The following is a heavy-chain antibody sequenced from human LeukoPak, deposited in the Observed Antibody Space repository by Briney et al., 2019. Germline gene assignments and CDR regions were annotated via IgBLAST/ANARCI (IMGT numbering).Heavy chain of an antibody. CDR1: GYTFTDYY. V-gene: IGHV1-2*02. D-gene: IGHD6-13*01. CDR2: INPNSGGT. J-gene: IGHJ4*02. Sequence: ASVKVSCKASGYTFTDYYMHWVRPAAGQGLEWMGWINPNSGGTNYAQKCQGRVAMKRDTSISTAYMDLSGLRSDDTAVYYCARVQSIAAAGVSEFDYWGQGTLVTVSS. CDR3: ARVQSIAAAGVSEFDY.